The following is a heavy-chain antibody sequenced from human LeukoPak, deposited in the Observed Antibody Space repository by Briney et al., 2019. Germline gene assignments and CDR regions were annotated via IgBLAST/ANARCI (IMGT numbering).Heavy chain of an antibody. J-gene: IGHJ4*02. CDR1: GYTFIGYY. CDR3: ARETIVGADTQLYYFDY. Sequence: ASVKVSCKASGYTFIGYYIHWVRQAPGQGLEWMGWINPNSGGTNYAQKFQGRVTITADKSTSTAYMELSSLRSEDTAVYYCARETIVGADTQLYYFDYWGQGTLVTVSS. V-gene: IGHV1-2*02. D-gene: IGHD1-26*01. CDR2: INPNSGGT.